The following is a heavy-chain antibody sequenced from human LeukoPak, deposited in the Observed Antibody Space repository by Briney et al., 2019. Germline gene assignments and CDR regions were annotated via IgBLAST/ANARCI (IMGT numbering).Heavy chain of an antibody. Sequence: PGGSLRLSCAASGFTFSSYAMHWVRQAPGKGLERVAVISYDGSNKYYADSVKGRFTISRDNSKNTLYLQMNSLRAEDTAVYYCAKRGSSGSRGDYYYGMDVWGQGTTVTVSS. CDR3: AKRGSSGSRGDYYYGMDV. J-gene: IGHJ6*02. CDR2: ISYDGSNK. D-gene: IGHD6-19*01. V-gene: IGHV3-30-3*02. CDR1: GFTFSSYA.